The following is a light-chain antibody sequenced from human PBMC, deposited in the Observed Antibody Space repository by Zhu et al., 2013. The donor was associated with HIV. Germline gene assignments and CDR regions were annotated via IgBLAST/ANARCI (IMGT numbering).Light chain of an antibody. CDR2: DAS. CDR3: QHRSSWSLA. V-gene: IGKV3-11*01. J-gene: IGKJ4*01. CDR1: QDVSTY. Sequence: EIVLTQSPVILSLSPGERATLSCRASQDVSTYLAWYQQTPGQAPRLLIYDASNRATGIPARFSGSGSGTDFTLTISSLEPEDFAVYYCQHRSSWSLAFGGGTKVEIK.